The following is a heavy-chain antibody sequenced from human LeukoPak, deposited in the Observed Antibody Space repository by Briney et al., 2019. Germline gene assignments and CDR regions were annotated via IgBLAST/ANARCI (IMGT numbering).Heavy chain of an antibody. V-gene: IGHV3-23*01. Sequence: QPGGSLRLSCAGSGFIFSRLAMTWVRQAPGKGLEWVSAISGSDDGTYYADSVKGRFTISRDNSRNTLYLQMNTLRAEDTAVYFCAKSPVSSCRGSFCYPFDYWGQGNLVTVSS. J-gene: IGHJ4*02. D-gene: IGHD2-15*01. CDR2: ISGSDDGT. CDR3: AKSPVSSCRGSFCYPFDY. CDR1: GFIFSRLA.